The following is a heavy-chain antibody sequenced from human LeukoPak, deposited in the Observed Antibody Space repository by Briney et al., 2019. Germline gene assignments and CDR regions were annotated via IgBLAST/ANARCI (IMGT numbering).Heavy chain of an antibody. V-gene: IGHV4-61*08. CDR2: IYYSGST. D-gene: IGHD6-13*01. J-gene: IGHJ6*02. Sequence: PSETLSLTCTVSGGSVSSRGYYWSWIRQPPGKGLEWIGYIYYSGSTNYNPSLKSRVTISVDTSKNQFSLKLSSVTAADTAVYYCARSWQQRREYYYGMDVWGQGTTVTVSS. CDR3: ARSWQQRREYYYGMDV. CDR1: GGSVSSRGYY.